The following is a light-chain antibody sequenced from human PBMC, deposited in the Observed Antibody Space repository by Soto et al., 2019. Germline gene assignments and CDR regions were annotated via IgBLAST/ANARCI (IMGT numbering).Light chain of an antibody. J-gene: IGLJ1*01. CDR2: SNN. CDR3: AAWDDSLNSDV. CDR1: SFNIGTYN. V-gene: IGLV1-44*01. Sequence: QSVLTQPTSASGTPGQRVTIFCSGSSFNIGTYNVNWYRQLPGTAPKLLILSNNERTSGVPDRFSGSKSGTSASLAISGLQSEDEADYYCAAWDDSLNSDVFGIGTKLTVL.